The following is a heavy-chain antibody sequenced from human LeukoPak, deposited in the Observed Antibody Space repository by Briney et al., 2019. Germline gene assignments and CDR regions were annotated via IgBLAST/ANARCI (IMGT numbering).Heavy chain of an antibody. J-gene: IGHJ5*02. CDR2: ISAYNGNT. V-gene: IGHV1-18*01. Sequence: ASVKVSCKASGYTFTSYGISWVRQAPGQGLEWMGWISAYNGNTNYAQKLQGRVTMTTDTSTSTAYMELRSLRSDDTAVYYCVRGGIVVVPAASLRFDPWGQGTLVTVSS. CDR1: GYTFTSYG. D-gene: IGHD2-2*01. CDR3: VRGGIVVVPAASLRFDP.